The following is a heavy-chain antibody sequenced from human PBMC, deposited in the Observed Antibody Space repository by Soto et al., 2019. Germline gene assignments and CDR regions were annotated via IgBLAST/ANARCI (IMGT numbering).Heavy chain of an antibody. CDR3: ARDRGYDAHDYYYNAMDV. Sequence: PGGSLRPSCAASGFTFSSYGMHWVRQAPGKGLEWVAVIWYDGSNKDYADSVKGRFTISRDNSKNTLYLQMNSLRAEDTAVYYCARDRGYDAHDYYYNAMDVWGQGTMVTVSS. D-gene: IGHD2-15*01. V-gene: IGHV3-33*01. J-gene: IGHJ6*02. CDR1: GFTFSSYG. CDR2: IWYDGSNK.